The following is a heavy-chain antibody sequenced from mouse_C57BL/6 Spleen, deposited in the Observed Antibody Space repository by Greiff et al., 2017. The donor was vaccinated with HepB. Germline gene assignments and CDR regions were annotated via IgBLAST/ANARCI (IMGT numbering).Heavy chain of an antibody. J-gene: IGHJ3*01. Sequence: VKLVESGAELVKPGASVKLSCKASGYTFTEYTIHWVKQRSGQGLEWIGWFYPGSGSIKYNEKFKDKATLTADKSSSTVYMELSRLTSEDSAVYFCARHEEGSYDYEGWFAYWGQGTLVTVSA. V-gene: IGHV1-62-2*01. CDR2: FYPGSGSI. CDR3: ARHEEGSYDYEGWFAY. CDR1: GYTFTEYT. D-gene: IGHD2-4*01.